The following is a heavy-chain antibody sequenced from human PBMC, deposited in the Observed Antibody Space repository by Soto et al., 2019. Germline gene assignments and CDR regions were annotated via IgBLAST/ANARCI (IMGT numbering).Heavy chain of an antibody. J-gene: IGHJ6*02. CDR2: ISWNSGSI. D-gene: IGHD3-10*01. CDR3: AKDIGMPVRGVRTPAFGYYYGMDV. CDR1: GFTFDDYA. Sequence: EVQLVESGGGLVQPGRSLRLSCAASGFTFDDYAMHWVRQAPGKGLEWVSGISWNSGSIGYADSVKGRFTISRDNAKNSLYLQMNSLRAEDTALYYCAKDIGMPVRGVRTPAFGYYYGMDVWGQGTTVTVSS. V-gene: IGHV3-9*01.